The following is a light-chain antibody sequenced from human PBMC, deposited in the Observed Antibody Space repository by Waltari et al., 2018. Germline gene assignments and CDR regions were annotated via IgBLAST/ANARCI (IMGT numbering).Light chain of an antibody. V-gene: IGLV2-14*01. J-gene: IGLJ2*01. CDR1: SSDVGGYNY. CDR3: SSYTSSSTGV. Sequence: QSALTQPASVSGSPGQSITIPCPGTSSDVGGYNYVSWYQQHPGKAPKLMIYEVSNRPSGVSNRFSGSKSGNTASLTISGLQAEDEADYYCSSYTSSSTGVFGGGTKLTVL. CDR2: EVS.